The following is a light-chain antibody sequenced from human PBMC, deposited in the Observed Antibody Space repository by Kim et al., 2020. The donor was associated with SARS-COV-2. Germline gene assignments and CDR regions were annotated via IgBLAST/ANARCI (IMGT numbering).Light chain of an antibody. Sequence: VSPGERATLSCRASQTVTSNLAWYQQKSGQAPRLLMYGASTRATGIPARFSGSGSGTEFTLTISSLQSEDFAVYYCQQYNSWPLTFGGGTKVDIK. CDR2: GAS. CDR1: QTVTSN. CDR3: QQYNSWPLT. V-gene: IGKV3D-15*01. J-gene: IGKJ4*01.